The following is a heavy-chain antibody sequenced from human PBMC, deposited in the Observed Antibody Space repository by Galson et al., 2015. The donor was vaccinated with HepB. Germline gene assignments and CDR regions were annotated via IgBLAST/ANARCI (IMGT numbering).Heavy chain of an antibody. CDR2: ISYDGSNK. V-gene: IGHV3-30-3*01. Sequence: SLRLSCAASGFTFSSYAMHWVRQAPGKGLEWVAVISYDGSNKYYADSVKGRFTISRDNSKNTLYLQMNSLRAEDTAVYYCARITIFGVVDEFDYWGQGTLVTVSS. J-gene: IGHJ4*02. CDR3: ARITIFGVVDEFDY. CDR1: GFTFSSYA. D-gene: IGHD3-3*01.